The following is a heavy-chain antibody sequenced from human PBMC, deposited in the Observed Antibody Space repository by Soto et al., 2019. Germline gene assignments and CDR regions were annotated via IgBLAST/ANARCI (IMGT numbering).Heavy chain of an antibody. Sequence: QVQLVQSGAEVKKPGASVKVSCKASGYTFTSYGISWVRQAPGQGLEWMGWISAYNGNTNYAQKLQGRVTMTTDTSTSTAYMELRSLRSDETAVYYCARGVVGATSDGSRLLWCDPWGQGTLVTVSS. D-gene: IGHD1-26*01. CDR2: ISAYNGNT. J-gene: IGHJ5*02. CDR3: ARGVVGATSDGSRLLWCDP. CDR1: GYTFTSYG. V-gene: IGHV1-18*01.